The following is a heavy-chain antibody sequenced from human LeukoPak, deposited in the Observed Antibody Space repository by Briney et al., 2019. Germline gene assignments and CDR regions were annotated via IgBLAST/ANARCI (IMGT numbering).Heavy chain of an antibody. J-gene: IGHJ4*02. CDR3: ARQHYGYSYGITKYHFDY. Sequence: SETLSLTCTVSGGSISSSSYYWGWIRQPPGKGLEWIGSIYYSGSTYYNPSLKSRVTISVDTSKNQFSLKLSSVTAADTAVYYCARQHYGYSYGITKYHFDYWGQGTLVTVSS. D-gene: IGHD5-18*01. CDR1: GGSISSSSYY. V-gene: IGHV4-39*01. CDR2: IYYSGST.